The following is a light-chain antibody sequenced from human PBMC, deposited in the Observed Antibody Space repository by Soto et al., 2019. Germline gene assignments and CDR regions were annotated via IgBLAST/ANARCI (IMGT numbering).Light chain of an antibody. J-gene: IGLJ1*01. CDR2: DVN. Sequence: QSALTQPASVSGSPGQSITISCTGTSSDVGGYHYVSWYQQHPGKVPKLVIYDVNNRPSGISSRFTCSKSGNTAARTLAGPQAEDEADDYCSSSTTSSTNVFGTGTKLTVL. V-gene: IGLV2-14*01. CDR1: SSDVGGYHY. CDR3: SSSTTSSTNV.